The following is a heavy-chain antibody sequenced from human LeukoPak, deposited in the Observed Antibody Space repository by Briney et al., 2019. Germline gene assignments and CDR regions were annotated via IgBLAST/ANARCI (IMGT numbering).Heavy chain of an antibody. J-gene: IGHJ3*02. V-gene: IGHV1-2*02. CDR3: ARDRTNRFGPPDAFAI. D-gene: IGHD3/OR15-3a*01. Sequence: ASVKVSCKASGYTFSDYYMYWVRQAPGQGLEWMGWINPNSGGTNYAQKFQGRVTMTRDTSISTAYMELSRLRSDDTAVYYCARDRTNRFGPPDAFAIWGQGTMVTVSS. CDR2: INPNSGGT. CDR1: GYTFSDYY.